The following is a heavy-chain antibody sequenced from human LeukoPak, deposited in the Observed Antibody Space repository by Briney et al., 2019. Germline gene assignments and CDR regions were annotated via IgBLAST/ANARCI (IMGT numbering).Heavy chain of an antibody. J-gene: IGHJ3*02. Sequence: ASVKVSCKASGGTFSSYAISWVRQAPGQGLEWMGRIIPILGIANYAQKFQGRVTITADKSTSTAYMELSSLRSEDTAVYYCARGNNYYDSSGYYAFDIWGQGTMVTVSS. CDR1: GGTFSSYA. CDR3: ARGNNYYDSSGYYAFDI. CDR2: IIPILGIA. D-gene: IGHD3-22*01. V-gene: IGHV1-69*04.